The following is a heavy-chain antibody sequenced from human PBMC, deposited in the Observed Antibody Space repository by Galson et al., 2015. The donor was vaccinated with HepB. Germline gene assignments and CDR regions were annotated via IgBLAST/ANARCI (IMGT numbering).Heavy chain of an antibody. D-gene: IGHD6-13*01. CDR3: ARVVSSSWYTNWFDP. J-gene: IGHJ5*02. CDR1: GFTFSSYS. Sequence: SLRLSCAASGFTFSSYSMNWVRQAPGKGLEWVSSISSSSSYIYYADSVKGRFTISRDNAKNPLYLQMNSLRAEDTAVYYCARVVSSSWYTNWFDPWGQGTLVTVSS. V-gene: IGHV3-21*01. CDR2: ISSSSSYI.